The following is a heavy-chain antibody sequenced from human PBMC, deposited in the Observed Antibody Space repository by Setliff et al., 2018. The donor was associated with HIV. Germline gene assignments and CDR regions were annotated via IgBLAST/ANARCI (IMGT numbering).Heavy chain of an antibody. J-gene: IGHJ4*02. CDR1: GGSFSDYY. CDR2: INHSGST. CDR3: ARSPGVDTNMAFDY. V-gene: IGHV4-34*01. Sequence: SETLSLTCVVYGGSFSDYYWIWIRQPPGKGLEWIGEINHSGSTHYNPSLKSRFTISVDTSKNQFSLKVNSVTAADTAVYYCARSPGVDTNMAFDYWGQGMLVTVSS. D-gene: IGHD5-18*01.